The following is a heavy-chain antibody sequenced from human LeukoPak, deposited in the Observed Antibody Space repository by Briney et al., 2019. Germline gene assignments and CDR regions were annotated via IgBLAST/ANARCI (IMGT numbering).Heavy chain of an antibody. CDR1: GYTFTSYG. Sequence: ASVKVSCKASGYTFTSYGISWVRQAPGQGLEWMGWISAYNGNTNYAQKLQGRVTMTTGTSTSTAYMELRSLRSDDTAVYYCARQRGRDYYGSGSYAGEFDYWGQGTLVTVSS. D-gene: IGHD3-10*01. J-gene: IGHJ4*02. V-gene: IGHV1-18*01. CDR2: ISAYNGNT. CDR3: ARQRGRDYYGSGSYAGEFDY.